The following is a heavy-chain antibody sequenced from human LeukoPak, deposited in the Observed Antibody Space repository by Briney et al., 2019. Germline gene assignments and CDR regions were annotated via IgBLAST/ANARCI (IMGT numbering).Heavy chain of an antibody. V-gene: IGHV3-15*01. Sequence: GGSLRLSCAASGFTLSSYWMSWVRQAPGKGLEWVGRTKSKTDGGTTDYAAPVKGRFTISRDDSKDTLYLQMNSLKTEDTAVYYCTRAVVGASYAMDVWGQGTTVIVSS. CDR2: TKSKTDGGTT. J-gene: IGHJ6*02. CDR1: GFTLSSYW. D-gene: IGHD1-26*01. CDR3: TRAVVGASYAMDV.